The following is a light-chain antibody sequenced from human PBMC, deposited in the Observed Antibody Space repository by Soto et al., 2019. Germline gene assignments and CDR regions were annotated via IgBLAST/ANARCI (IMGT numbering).Light chain of an antibody. CDR3: QQRSNWPPIT. V-gene: IGKV3-11*01. Sequence: TQSPCTLSLSPFERATLSCGASQSVSSYLAWYQQKPGQAPRLLIYDASNRATGIPARFSGSGSGTDFTLTISSLEPEDFAVYYCQQRSNWPPITFGQGTRLENK. CDR2: DAS. CDR1: QSVSSY. J-gene: IGKJ5*01.